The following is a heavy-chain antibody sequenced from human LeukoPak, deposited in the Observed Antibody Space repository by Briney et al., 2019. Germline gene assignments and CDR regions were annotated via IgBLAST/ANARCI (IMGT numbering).Heavy chain of an antibody. CDR1: GFTFSSYA. V-gene: IGHV3-23*01. CDR3: AKGWYGGNSRMYGCFDY. CDR2: ISGSGGST. Sequence: GGSLRLSCAASGFTFSSYAMSWVRQAPGKGLEWVSAISGSGGSTYYADSVKGRFTISRDNSKNTLCLQMNSLRAEDTAVYYCAKGWYGGNSRMYGCFDYWGQGTLVTVSS. J-gene: IGHJ4*02. D-gene: IGHD4-23*01.